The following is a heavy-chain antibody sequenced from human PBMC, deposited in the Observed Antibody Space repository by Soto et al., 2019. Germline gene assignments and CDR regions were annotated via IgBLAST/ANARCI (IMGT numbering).Heavy chain of an antibody. CDR2: ISGSGGST. D-gene: IGHD6-19*01. Sequence: GGSLRLSCAASGFTFSSYAMSWVRQAPGKGLEWVSAISGSGGSTYYADSVKGRFTISRDNSKNTLYLQINSLRAEDTAVYYCAKVFDSHKSGIAVAGIPRYWGQGTLVTVSS. J-gene: IGHJ4*02. CDR1: GFTFSSYA. CDR3: AKVFDSHKSGIAVAGIPRY. V-gene: IGHV3-23*01.